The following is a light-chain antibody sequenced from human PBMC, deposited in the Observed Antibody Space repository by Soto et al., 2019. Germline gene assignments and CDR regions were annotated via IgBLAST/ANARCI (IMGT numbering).Light chain of an antibody. CDR2: DVS. J-gene: IGLJ2*01. Sequence: QSALTQPASVSGSPGQSITISCTGTSSDVGGYNYVSWYQQHPGKAPELMIYDVSDRPSGVSNRLSGSKSGNTASLTISGLQAEDEADYYCASYTSSSTVVFGGGTKLTVL. CDR1: SSDVGGYNY. CDR3: ASYTSSSTVV. V-gene: IGLV2-14*03.